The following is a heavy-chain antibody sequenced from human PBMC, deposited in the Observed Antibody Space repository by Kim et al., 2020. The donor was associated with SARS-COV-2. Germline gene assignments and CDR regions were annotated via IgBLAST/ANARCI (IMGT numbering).Heavy chain of an antibody. J-gene: IGHJ4*02. CDR1: GFTFSGSA. CDR3: TRHSPYYGDYRVDY. V-gene: IGHV3-73*01. CDR2: IRSKANSYAT. Sequence: GGSLRLSCAASGFTFSGSAMHWVRQASGKGLEWVGRIRSKANSYATAYAASVKGRFTISRDDSKNTAYLQMNSLKTEDTAVYYCTRHSPYYGDYRVDYWGQGTLVTVSS. D-gene: IGHD4-17*01.